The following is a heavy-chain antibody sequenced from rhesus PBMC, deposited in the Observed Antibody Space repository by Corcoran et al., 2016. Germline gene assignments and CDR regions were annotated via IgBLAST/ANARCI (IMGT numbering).Heavy chain of an antibody. Sequence: QLQLQESGPGLVKPSETLSLTCAVSGGSISSNYWSWIRQPPGKGLEWIGRTSGSGGSTAYTPPRKSRVTISTDQSKNQFSLRLGSVPAADTAVYYCARSITGPTEFDYWGQGVLVTVSS. CDR2: TSGSGGST. CDR1: GGSISSNY. J-gene: IGHJ4*01. V-gene: IGHV4-173*01. CDR3: ARSITGPTEFDY. D-gene: IGHD1-26*01.